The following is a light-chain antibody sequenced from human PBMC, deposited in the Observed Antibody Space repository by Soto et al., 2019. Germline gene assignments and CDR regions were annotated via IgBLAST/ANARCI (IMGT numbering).Light chain of an antibody. CDR3: GSWDSSLSAYV. Sequence: QSVLTQPPSVSAGPGQKVTISCSGSSSNIGGNSVSWYQQLPGTAPKLLIYDDNKRPSGIPDRFSGSKSGTSATLGITGFQTGDEADYYCGSWDSSLSAYVFGTGTKVTFL. J-gene: IGLJ1*01. V-gene: IGLV1-51*01. CDR2: DDN. CDR1: SSNIGGNS.